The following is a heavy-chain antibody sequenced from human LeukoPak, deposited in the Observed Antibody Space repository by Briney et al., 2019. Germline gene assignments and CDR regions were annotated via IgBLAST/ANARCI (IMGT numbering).Heavy chain of an antibody. J-gene: IGHJ6*03. V-gene: IGHV4-39*07. CDR3: ARVPYSSSWYNGNYYYYYMDV. CDR2: IYYSGST. CDR1: GGSISSSSYY. Sequence: PSETLSLTCTVSGGSISSSSYYWGWIRQPPGKGLEWIGSIYYSGSTYYNPSLKSRVTISVDTSKNQFSLKLSSVTAADTAVYYCARVPYSSSWYNGNYYYYYMDVWGKGTTVTVSS. D-gene: IGHD6-13*01.